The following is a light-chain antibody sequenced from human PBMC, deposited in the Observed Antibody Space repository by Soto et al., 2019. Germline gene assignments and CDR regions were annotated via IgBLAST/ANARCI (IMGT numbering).Light chain of an antibody. CDR1: QSVSSN. CDR2: GAS. J-gene: IGKJ2*01. Sequence: EIVMTQSPATLSVSPGDRATLSCRASQSVSSNLAWYQQKPGQAPRLLIYGASTRATGIPARFSGSGSGTEFTLTIRSLKSEDFAVYYCQQYNNWPYTFGQGTKLEIK. CDR3: QQYNNWPYT. V-gene: IGKV3-15*01.